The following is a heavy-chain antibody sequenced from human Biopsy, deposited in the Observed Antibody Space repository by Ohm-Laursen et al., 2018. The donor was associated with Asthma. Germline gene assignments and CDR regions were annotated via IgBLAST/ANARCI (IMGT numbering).Heavy chain of an antibody. CDR3: ARGLDYSGRSGFDY. D-gene: IGHD3-10*01. CDR1: GFTFSSYG. V-gene: IGHV3-33*05. CDR2: MSYDGSIK. Sequence: SLRLSCAASGFTFSSYGMDWVRQAPGKGLEWVALMSYDGSIKDYADSVKGRFTISRDNSMNTLYLHMNSLRVEDAAVYHCARGLDYSGRSGFDYWGQGTLVIVSS. J-gene: IGHJ4*02.